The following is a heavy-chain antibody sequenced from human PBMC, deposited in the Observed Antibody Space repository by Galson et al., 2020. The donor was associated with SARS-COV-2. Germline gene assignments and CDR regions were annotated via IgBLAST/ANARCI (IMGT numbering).Heavy chain of an antibody. CDR2: IYYTGDT. CDR3: AREVKFDSAGLQFYFDY. D-gene: IGHD3-22*01. Sequence: SETLSLTCAVSRGSLSSGGYSWSWIRQPPGKELEWIGYIYYTGDTHYNPSLESRVTISVDTSKNQFFLNLTSVTAADTAVYYCAREVKFDSAGLQFYFDYCGQGALVTVSS. J-gene: IGHJ4*02. V-gene: IGHV4-30-4*07. CDR1: RGSLSSGGYS.